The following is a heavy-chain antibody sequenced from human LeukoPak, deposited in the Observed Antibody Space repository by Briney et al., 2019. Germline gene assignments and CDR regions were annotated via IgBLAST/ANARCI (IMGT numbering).Heavy chain of an antibody. Sequence: SETLSLTCTVSGGSISSGGFYWSWIRQHPGKVLEWLGYIYYSGTTYYNPSLKSRVTFSVDTSKNQFSLKLNPVTAADTALYYCARGTTDGYSYGRFDYWGQGTLVTVSS. D-gene: IGHD5-18*01. CDR2: IYYSGTT. J-gene: IGHJ4*02. CDR1: GGSISSGGFY. CDR3: ARGTTDGYSYGRFDY. V-gene: IGHV4-31*03.